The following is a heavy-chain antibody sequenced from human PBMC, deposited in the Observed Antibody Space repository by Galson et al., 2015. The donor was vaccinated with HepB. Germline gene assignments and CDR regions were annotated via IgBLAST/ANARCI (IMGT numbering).Heavy chain of an antibody. CDR2: IIPIFGTA. V-gene: IGHV1-69*13. J-gene: IGHJ3*02. D-gene: IGHD6-13*01. CDR1: GGTFSSYA. CDR3: AREDKESFGNQGSSPLNDAFDI. Sequence: SVKVSCKASGGTFSSYAISWVRQAPGQGLEWMGGIIPIFGTANYAQKFQGRVTITADESTSTAYMELSSLRSEDTAVYYCAREDKESFGNQGSSPLNDAFDIWGQGTMVTVSS.